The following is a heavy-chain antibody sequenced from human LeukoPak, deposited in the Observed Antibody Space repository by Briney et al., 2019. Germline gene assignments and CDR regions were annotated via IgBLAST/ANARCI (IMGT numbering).Heavy chain of an antibody. CDR3: ARERVIAAAGTGFVY. CDR2: IYTSGST. V-gene: IGHV4-4*07. Sequence: SETLSLTCTVSGGSISSYYWSWIRQPAGKGLEWIGRIYTSGSTNYNPSLKSRVTMSVDTSKNQFSLKLSSVTAADTAVYYCARERVIAAAGTGFVYWGQGTLVTVSS. D-gene: IGHD6-13*01. CDR1: GGSISSYY. J-gene: IGHJ4*02.